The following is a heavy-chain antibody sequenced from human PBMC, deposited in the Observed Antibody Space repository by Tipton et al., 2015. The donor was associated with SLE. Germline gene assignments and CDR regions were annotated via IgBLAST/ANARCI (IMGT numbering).Heavy chain of an antibody. V-gene: IGHV4-34*01. CDR3: ATYPTGYYYGLDV. Sequence: TLSLTCAVQGESFTDYYWTWIRQPPGKGLEWIGEINHLSMTNYNPSLKGRLTISVDTSKNQFSLMLSSVTAADTAVYYCATYPTGYYYGLDVWGQGTTVTVSS. J-gene: IGHJ6*02. CDR2: INHLSMT. CDR1: GESFTDYY.